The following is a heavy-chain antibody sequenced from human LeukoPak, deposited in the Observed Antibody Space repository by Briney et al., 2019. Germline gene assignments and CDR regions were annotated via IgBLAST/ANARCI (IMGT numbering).Heavy chain of an antibody. Sequence: GASVKVSCKASGYTFTSYYMHWVRQAPGQGLEWMGIINPGGGSTSYAQQFQGRVTMTSDMSTSTVYMELSSLRSEDTAVYYCVRAEITSDGYNSAFDVWGQGTMVTVSS. CDR2: INPGGGST. D-gene: IGHD5-24*01. CDR3: VRAEITSDGYNSAFDV. J-gene: IGHJ3*01. CDR1: GYTFTSYY. V-gene: IGHV1-46*01.